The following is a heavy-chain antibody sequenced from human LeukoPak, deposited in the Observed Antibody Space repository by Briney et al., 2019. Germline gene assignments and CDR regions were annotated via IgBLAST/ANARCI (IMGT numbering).Heavy chain of an antibody. D-gene: IGHD5-12*01. J-gene: IGHJ4*02. V-gene: IGHV4-34*01. CDR3: ARRGVDGGGYFDY. CDR1: GGSFSGYY. CDR2: INHSGST. Sequence: SETLSLTCAVYGGSFSGYYWSWIRQPPGKGLEWIGEINHSGSTNYNPSLKSRVNISVDTSKNQISLKLSSVTAADTAVYYCARRGVDGGGYFDYWGQGTLVTVSS.